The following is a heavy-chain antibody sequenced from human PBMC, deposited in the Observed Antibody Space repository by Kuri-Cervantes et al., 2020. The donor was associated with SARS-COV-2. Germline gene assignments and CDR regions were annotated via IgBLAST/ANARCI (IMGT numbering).Heavy chain of an antibody. Sequence: SVKVSCKASGGTFSSYAISWVRQAPGQGLEWMGGIIPIFGTANYAQKFQGRVAITADESTSTVYMELSSLRSEDTAVYYCARDSFRWMGANSGQQLWHKNYYYYGMDVWGQGTTVTVSS. D-gene: IGHD5-18*01. CDR1: GGTFSSYA. J-gene: IGHJ6*02. CDR2: IIPIFGTA. CDR3: ARDSFRWMGANSGQQLWHKNYYYYGMDV. V-gene: IGHV1-69*13.